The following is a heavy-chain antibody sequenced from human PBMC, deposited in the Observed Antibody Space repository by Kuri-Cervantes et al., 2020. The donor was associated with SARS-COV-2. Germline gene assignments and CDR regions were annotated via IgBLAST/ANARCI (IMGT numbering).Heavy chain of an antibody. CDR3: VRGPGAHGGDLYFDY. J-gene: IGHJ4*02. CDR1: GFTFSSYW. Sequence: GGSLRLSCAASGFTFSSYWMHWVCQAPGKGLVWVSRINSDGSSTSYADSVKRRFTISRDNAKNTLYLQMNRLRAEDTAVYYCVRGPGAHGGDLYFDYWSQGTLVTVSS. CDR2: INSDGSST. V-gene: IGHV3-74*01. D-gene: IGHD3-3*01.